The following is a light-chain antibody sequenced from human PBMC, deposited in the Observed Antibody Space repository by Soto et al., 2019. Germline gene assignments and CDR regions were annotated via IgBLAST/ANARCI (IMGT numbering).Light chain of an antibody. J-gene: IGLJ2*01. CDR3: QTWDTGIHV. CDR1: SGLSSYA. CDR2: VNSDGSH. Sequence: QPVLTQSPSASASLGASVRLTCSLSSGLSSYAIAWHQHQPGKGPRYLMKVNSDGSHTKGDGIPHRFSGSSSGAERYLTISSLQSEDEADFYCQTWDTGIHVFGGGTKVTVL. V-gene: IGLV4-69*01.